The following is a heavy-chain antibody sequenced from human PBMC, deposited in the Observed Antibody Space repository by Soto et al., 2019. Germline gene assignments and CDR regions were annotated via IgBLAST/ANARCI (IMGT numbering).Heavy chain of an antibody. CDR1: GYTFSSYA. CDR2: INAYNGNT. D-gene: IGHD5-18*01. V-gene: IGHV1-18*01. Sequence: QVQLVQSGAEVKKPGASVKVSCKASGYTFSSYAISWVRQAPGQGLEWMGWINAYNGNTNYAQKLQGRVTMTTDTSPSTADMELRSLRSDDTAVYYCARDVGYGRIDYWGQGTLVTVSS. CDR3: ARDVGYGRIDY. J-gene: IGHJ4*02.